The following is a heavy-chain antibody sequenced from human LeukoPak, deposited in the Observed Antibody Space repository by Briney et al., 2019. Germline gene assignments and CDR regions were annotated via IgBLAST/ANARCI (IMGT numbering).Heavy chain of an antibody. CDR3: AGDLCQKFGCGADLVYFDY. J-gene: IGHJ4*02. CDR2: IYTSGST. V-gene: IGHV4-4*07. CDR1: GGSISSYY. D-gene: IGHD3-10*01. Sequence: SETLSLICTVSGGSISSYYWSWIRQPAGKGLEWIGRIYTSGSTNYNPSLKSRVTMSVATSKNQFSLKLSSVTAADATVYDCAGDLCQKFGCGADLVYFDYWGQGTRVTV.